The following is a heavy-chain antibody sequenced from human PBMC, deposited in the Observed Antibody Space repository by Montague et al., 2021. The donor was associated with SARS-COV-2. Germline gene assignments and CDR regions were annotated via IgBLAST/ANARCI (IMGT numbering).Heavy chain of an antibody. J-gene: IGHJ5*02. CDR3: ARPHSVRGVIGWFDP. CDR2: VYYSGST. V-gene: IGHV4-39*01. D-gene: IGHD3-10*02. CDR1: GGSISRSSFY. Sequence: SETLSLTCTVSGGSISRSSFYWGWIRQPPGKGLEWIGSVYYSGSTYYNPSLRSRVTISVDMSKNQFSLKLNSVTAADTAVYYCARPHSVRGVIGWFDPWGQGTLVTVSS.